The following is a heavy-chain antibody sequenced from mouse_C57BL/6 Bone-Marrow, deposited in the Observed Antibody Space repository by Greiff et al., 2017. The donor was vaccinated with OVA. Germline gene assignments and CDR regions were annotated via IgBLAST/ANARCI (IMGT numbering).Heavy chain of an antibody. CDR2: ISRGGSYT. D-gene: IGHD2-4*01. V-gene: IGHV5-6*02. CDR1: GFTFSSYG. Sequence: DVKLVESGGDLVKPGGSLKLSCAASGFTFSSYGMSWVRQTPDKRLEGVATISRGGSYTYYPDSVKGRFTISRDNAKNTLYLQMSSLKSEDTAMYYCARGDYDYFDYWGQGTTLTVSS. J-gene: IGHJ2*01. CDR3: ARGDYDYFDY.